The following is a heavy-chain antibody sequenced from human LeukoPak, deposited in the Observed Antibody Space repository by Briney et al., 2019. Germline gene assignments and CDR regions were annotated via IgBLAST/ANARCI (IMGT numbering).Heavy chain of an antibody. J-gene: IGHJ3*02. CDR2: ISAYSGNT. Sequence: GASVKVSCKASGYTFTTYGISWVRQAPGQGLEWMGWISAYSGNTNYAQKLQGRVTMTTDTSTSTAYMELRSLRSDDTAVYYCARGEDYDILTGYYEIDAFDIWGQGTMVTVSS. D-gene: IGHD3-9*01. CDR1: GYTFTTYG. CDR3: ARGEDYDILTGYYEIDAFDI. V-gene: IGHV1-18*01.